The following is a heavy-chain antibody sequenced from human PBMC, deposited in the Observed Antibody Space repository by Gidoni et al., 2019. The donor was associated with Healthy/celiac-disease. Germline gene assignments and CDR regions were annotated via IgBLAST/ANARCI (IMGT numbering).Heavy chain of an antibody. Sequence: QVQLVESGGGVVQPGRSLRLSCAASGFTFSSYGLHWVRQAPGKGLEWVAVISYDGSNKYYADSVKGRFTISRDNSKNTLYLQMNSLRAEDTAVYYCAKEYSSGWYLLDYYYYGMDVWGQGTTVTVSS. J-gene: IGHJ6*02. CDR3: AKEYSSGWYLLDYYYYGMDV. CDR1: GFTFSSYG. D-gene: IGHD6-19*01. CDR2: ISYDGSNK. V-gene: IGHV3-30*18.